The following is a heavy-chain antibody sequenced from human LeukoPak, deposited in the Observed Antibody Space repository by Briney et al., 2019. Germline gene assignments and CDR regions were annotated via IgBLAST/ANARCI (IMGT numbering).Heavy chain of an antibody. CDR1: GASISSSSYY. Sequence: SETLSLTCTVSGASISSSSYYWGWIRQPPGKGLEWIGNLHYSGSTYYNPSLKSRVTISVDTSKNQFSLKLSSVTAADTAVYYCAREEEGNYYDSSGYEDYWGQGTLVTVSS. V-gene: IGHV4-39*07. J-gene: IGHJ4*02. D-gene: IGHD3-22*01. CDR2: LHYSGST. CDR3: AREEEGNYYDSSGYEDY.